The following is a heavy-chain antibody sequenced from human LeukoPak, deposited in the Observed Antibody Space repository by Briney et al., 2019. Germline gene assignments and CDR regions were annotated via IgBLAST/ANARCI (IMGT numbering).Heavy chain of an antibody. J-gene: IGHJ3*01. CDR3: AKDIQLST. CDR2: INLNSGGT. D-gene: IGHD5-24*01. V-gene: IGHV1-2*02. CDR1: GYTFSDYF. Sequence: ASVKVSCKTSGYTFSDYFMYWVRQAPGQGLEWMGWINLNSGGTNYAQKFQGRVTMTSDTSISTAYMELTSLRSDDTAVYFCAKDIQLSTWGLGTMVTVSS.